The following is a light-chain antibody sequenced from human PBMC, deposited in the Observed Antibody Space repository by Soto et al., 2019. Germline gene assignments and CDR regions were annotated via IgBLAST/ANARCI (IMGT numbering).Light chain of an antibody. J-gene: IGKJ1*01. V-gene: IGKV3-15*01. CDR3: QQYHNWPPWT. CDR2: GAS. Sequence: EMVLTQSPATLSVSLGERATLSCRASQSVGSDLAWYQQKPAQAPRLLIYGASTRATDIPARFSGSGSGTEFTLTITSLQSEDFPVYYCQQYHNWPPWTFGHGTKVDIK. CDR1: QSVGSD.